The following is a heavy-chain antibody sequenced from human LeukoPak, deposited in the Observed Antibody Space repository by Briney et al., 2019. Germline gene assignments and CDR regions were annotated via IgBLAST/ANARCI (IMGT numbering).Heavy chain of an antibody. CDR3: ARDNSVGDYAWWFDP. V-gene: IGHV1-46*01. CDR2: INPSGSST. CDR1: GYTFTGYY. D-gene: IGHD1-26*01. J-gene: IGHJ5*02. Sequence: ASVKVSCKASGYTFTGYYMHWVRQAPGQGLEWMGLINPSGSSTIYAQKFQGRVTMTRDMSTSTDYMELSSLRSEDTAVYYCARDNSVGDYAWWFDPWGQGTLVTVSS.